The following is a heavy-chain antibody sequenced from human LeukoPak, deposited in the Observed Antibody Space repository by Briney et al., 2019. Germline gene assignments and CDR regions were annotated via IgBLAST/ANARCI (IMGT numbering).Heavy chain of an antibody. D-gene: IGHD5-24*01. CDR2: SYSGGST. CDR3: ARERWLHIADY. Sequence: GGSLRLSCAASGFTVSSNYMSWVRQAPGKGLEWVSVSYSGGSTYYADSAQGRFTISRDNSKNTLYLQMNSLRAEDTAVYYCARERWLHIADYWGQGTLVTVSS. V-gene: IGHV3-66*02. J-gene: IGHJ4*02. CDR1: GFTVSSNY.